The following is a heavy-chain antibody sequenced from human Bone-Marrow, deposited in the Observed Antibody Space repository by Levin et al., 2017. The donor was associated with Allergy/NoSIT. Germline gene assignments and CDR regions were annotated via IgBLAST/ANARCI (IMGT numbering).Heavy chain of an antibody. V-gene: IGHV3-66*01. CDR2: IYSGGSA. D-gene: IGHD6-6*01. CDR3: VASSTDMDV. Sequence: GGSLRLSCAASEFIVRSNYMSWVRQAPGKGLDWVSVIYSGGSAYYADSVKGRFTISRDNSKNTLYLQMNSLGAEDTSVYYCVASSTDMDVWGQGTTVTVSS. CDR1: EFIVRSNY. J-gene: IGHJ6*02.